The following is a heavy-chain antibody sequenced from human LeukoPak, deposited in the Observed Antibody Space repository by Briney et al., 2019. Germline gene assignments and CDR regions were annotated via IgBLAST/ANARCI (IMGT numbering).Heavy chain of an antibody. D-gene: IGHD3-22*01. J-gene: IGHJ3*02. Sequence: SETLSLTCTVSGGSISSYYWSWIRQPAGKGLEWIGRIYTSGSTNYNPSLKSRVTMSVDTSKSQFSLKLSSVTAADTAVYYCARDYDSSGRTTDAFDIWGQGTMVTVSS. CDR3: ARDYDSSGRTTDAFDI. CDR2: IYTSGST. V-gene: IGHV4-4*07. CDR1: GGSISSYY.